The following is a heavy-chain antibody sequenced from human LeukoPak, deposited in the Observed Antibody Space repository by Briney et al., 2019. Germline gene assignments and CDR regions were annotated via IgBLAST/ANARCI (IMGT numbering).Heavy chain of an antibody. Sequence: GGSLRLSCAASGFTFSDYTMTWVRQAPGKGLEWVASISSDGSYIDYVDSVKGRFTISRDNAKNSLFLKMDTLRSEDTGIYYCARDPNVLGITPYYFDFWGQGTLVTVSS. D-gene: IGHD3-10*02. CDR1: GFTFSDYT. CDR3: ARDPNVLGITPYYFDF. CDR2: ISSDGSYI. V-gene: IGHV3-21*01. J-gene: IGHJ4*02.